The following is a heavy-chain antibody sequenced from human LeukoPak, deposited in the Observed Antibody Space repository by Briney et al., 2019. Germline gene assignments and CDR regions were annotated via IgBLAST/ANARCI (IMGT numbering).Heavy chain of an antibody. Sequence: GGSLRLSCEASGFTFSNYWMSWVRRAPGKGLEWVANIKEDGSAKYYVDSVKGRFTISRDNAKSSLYLQMNSLRAEDTSVYYCATYSGSSSMDFWVQGTLVTVSS. CDR3: ATYSGSSSMDF. CDR1: GFTFSNYW. D-gene: IGHD1-26*01. J-gene: IGHJ4*02. V-gene: IGHV3-7*01. CDR2: IKEDGSAK.